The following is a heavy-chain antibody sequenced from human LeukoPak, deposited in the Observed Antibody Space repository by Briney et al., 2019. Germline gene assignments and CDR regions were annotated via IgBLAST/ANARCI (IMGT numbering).Heavy chain of an antibody. CDR2: IFYSETT. J-gene: IGHJ4*02. D-gene: IGHD2/OR15-2a*01. CDR3: ARGRNRWPFDY. CDR1: GGSINSNNYF. V-gene: IGHV4-39*07. Sequence: SETLSLTCTVSGGSINSNNYFWGWIRQPPGKGLEWIGTIFYSETTNYNPSLKSRVTISVDTSKNQFSLNLSSVTAADTAVYYCARGRNRWPFDYWGQGTLVTVSS.